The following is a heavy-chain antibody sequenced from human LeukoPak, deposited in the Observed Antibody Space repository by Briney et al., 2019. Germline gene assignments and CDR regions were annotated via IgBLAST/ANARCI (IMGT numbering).Heavy chain of an antibody. CDR2: ISSSSSTI. J-gene: IGHJ4*02. V-gene: IGHV3-48*01. D-gene: IGHD3-3*01. CDR3: ARDVRPDFWSGPSDY. CDR1: GFTFSSYS. Sequence: PGGSLRLSCAASGFTFSSYSMNWVRQAPGKGLEWVSYISSSSSTIYYADSVKGRFTISRDNAKNSLYLQMNSLRAEDTAVYYCARDVRPDFWSGPSDYWGQGTLVTVSS.